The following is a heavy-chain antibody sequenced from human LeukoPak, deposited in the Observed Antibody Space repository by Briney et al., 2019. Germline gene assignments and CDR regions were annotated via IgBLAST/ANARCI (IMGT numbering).Heavy chain of an antibody. V-gene: IGHV4-59*01. CDR2: IYYSGST. D-gene: IGHD3-22*01. CDR3: AREDYYDSGSIDY. J-gene: IGHJ4*02. CDR1: GGSISTYY. Sequence: SETLSLTCTVSGGSISTYYWSWIRQPPGKGLEWIGYIYYSGSTNYNPSLKSRVTISVDTSKNQFSLKLSSVTSADTAVYYCAREDYYDSGSIDYWGQGSLVTVSS.